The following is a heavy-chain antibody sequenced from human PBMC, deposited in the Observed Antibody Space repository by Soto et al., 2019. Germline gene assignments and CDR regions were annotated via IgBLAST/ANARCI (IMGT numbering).Heavy chain of an antibody. CDR2: IYYSGRT. J-gene: IGHJ4*02. Sequence: SETLSLTCIVSGESIGSSSYYWGWIRQPPGKGLEWIGSIYYSGRTYYNPSFKSRVTISIDTSKKQFSLKLSSVTATDTAVYYCARQRTTVVTQDYFDHWGQGALVTDSS. CDR1: GESIGSSSYY. V-gene: IGHV4-39*01. CDR3: ARQRTTVVTQDYFDH. D-gene: IGHD2-21*02.